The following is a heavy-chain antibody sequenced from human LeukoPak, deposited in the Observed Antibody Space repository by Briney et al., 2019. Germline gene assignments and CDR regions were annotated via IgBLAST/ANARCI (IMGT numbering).Heavy chain of an antibody. Sequence: GGSLRLSCSASGFTFSNYAMHWVRQAPGKGLEWVAVISYDGSNKYYADSVKGRFTISRDNSKNTLYLQMNSLRAEDTAVYYCARDIPYYYGSGSYYNPDDYYYGMDVWGQGTTVTVSS. CDR3: ARDIPYYYGSGSYYNPDDYYYGMDV. V-gene: IGHV3-30-3*01. CDR2: ISYDGSNK. CDR1: GFTFSNYA. D-gene: IGHD3-10*01. J-gene: IGHJ6*02.